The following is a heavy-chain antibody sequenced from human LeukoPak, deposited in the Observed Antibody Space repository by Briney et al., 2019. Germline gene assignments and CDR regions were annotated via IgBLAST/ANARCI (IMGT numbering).Heavy chain of an antibody. V-gene: IGHV4-39*07. D-gene: IGHD3-9*01. CDR3: ARDGPHILTGYLVGGRVV. CDR1: GGSISSSSYY. Sequence: SETLSLTCTVSGGSISSSSYYWGWIRQPPGKGLEWIGSIYYSGSTYYNPSLKSRVTISVDTSKNQFSLKLSPVTAADTAVYYCARDGPHILTGYLVGGRVVWGKGTTVTVSS. J-gene: IGHJ6*04. CDR2: IYYSGST.